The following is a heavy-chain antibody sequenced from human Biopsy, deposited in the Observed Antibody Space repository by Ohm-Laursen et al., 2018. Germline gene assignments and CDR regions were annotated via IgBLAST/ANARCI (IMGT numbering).Heavy chain of an antibody. CDR2: INHSGST. V-gene: IGHV4-34*01. Sequence: PSQTLSLTWTVYVGSFSGYYWTWIRQPPGKGLEWIGEINHSGSTNYSPSLKSRVSISVDTSKNQFSLKLNSVTAADTAVYYCARAGTAINGNSLGFDPWGQGTLVTVSS. CDR3: ARAGTAINGNSLGFDP. CDR1: VGSFSGYY. J-gene: IGHJ5*02. D-gene: IGHD1-20*01.